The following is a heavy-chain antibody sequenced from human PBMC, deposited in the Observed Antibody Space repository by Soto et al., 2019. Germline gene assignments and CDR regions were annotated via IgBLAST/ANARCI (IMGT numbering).Heavy chain of an antibody. CDR3: VRASTLFIARDF. CDR2: IHSDGSSV. D-gene: IGHD2-2*01. V-gene: IGHV3-74*01. CDR1: GFTFSTSW. Sequence: PGWSLRLSCEAAGFTFSTSWMHWVRQTPGKGLVWVSRIHSDGSSVSYTDSVKGRFTISRDNAKNAVYLEMNSLTGEDTAVYYCVRASTLFIARDFWGHGTKVTVSS. J-gene: IGHJ4*01.